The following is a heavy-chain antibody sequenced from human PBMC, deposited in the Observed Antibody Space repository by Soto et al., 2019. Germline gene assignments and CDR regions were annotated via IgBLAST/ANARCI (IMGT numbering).Heavy chain of an antibody. V-gene: IGHV3-21*01. CDR1: GFTFSSYS. CDR2: ISSSSSYI. Sequence: GSLRLSCAASGFTFSSYSMNWVRQAPGKGLEWVSSISSSSSYIYYADSVKGRFTISRDNAKNSLYLQMNSLRAEDTAVYYCARDGAIAVAGTNDYWGQGTLVTVSS. J-gene: IGHJ4*02. D-gene: IGHD6-19*01. CDR3: ARDGAIAVAGTNDY.